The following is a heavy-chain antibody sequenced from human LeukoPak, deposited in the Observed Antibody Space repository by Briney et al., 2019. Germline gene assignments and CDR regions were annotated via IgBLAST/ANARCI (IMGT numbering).Heavy chain of an antibody. J-gene: IGHJ4*02. V-gene: IGHV1-46*01. D-gene: IGHD6-13*01. CDR2: INPSGGST. Sequence: PAASVKVSCKASGYTFTSYDINWVRQAPGQGLEWMGIINPSGGSTSYAQKFQGRVTMTRDTSTSTVYMELSSLRSEDTAVYYCARGYRSSALDYWGQGTLVTVSS. CDR1: GYTFTSYD. CDR3: ARGYRSSALDY.